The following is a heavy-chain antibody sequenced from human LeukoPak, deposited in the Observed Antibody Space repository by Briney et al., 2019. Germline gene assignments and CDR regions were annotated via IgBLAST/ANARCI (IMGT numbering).Heavy chain of an antibody. V-gene: IGHV3-21*01. CDR3: ARGPGYGDMYYYYMDV. CDR1: GFTFSSYS. Sequence: GGSLRLSCAASGFTFSSYSMNWVRQAPGKGLEWVSSISSSSSYIYYADSVKGRFTISRDNAKNSLYLQMNSLRAEDTAVYYCARGPGYGDMYYYYMDVWGKGTTVTDSS. J-gene: IGHJ6*03. D-gene: IGHD4-17*01. CDR2: ISSSSSYI.